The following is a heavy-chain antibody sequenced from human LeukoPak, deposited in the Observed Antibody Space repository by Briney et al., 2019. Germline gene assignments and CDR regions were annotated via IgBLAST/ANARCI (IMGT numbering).Heavy chain of an antibody. Sequence: ASVKVSCKASGYTFTGYYMHWVRQAPGQGLEWMGWINPNSGGTNYAQKFQGWVTMTRDTSIGTAYMELSRLRSDDTAVYYCARSRGRGYSGYDYLLLPGYSYGYYFDYWGQGTLVTVSS. CDR1: GYTFTGYY. CDR2: INPNSGGT. CDR3: ARSRGRGYSGYDYLLLPGYSYGYYFDY. D-gene: IGHD5-12*01. V-gene: IGHV1-2*04. J-gene: IGHJ4*02.